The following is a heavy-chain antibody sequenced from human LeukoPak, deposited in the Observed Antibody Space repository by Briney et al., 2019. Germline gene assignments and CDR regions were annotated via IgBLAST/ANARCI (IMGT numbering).Heavy chain of an antibody. CDR1: GYTSTSYG. V-gene: IGHV1-18*01. D-gene: IGHD2-8*02. J-gene: IGHJ3*02. CDR3: ARDLVPRENDAFDI. CDR2: ISAYNGNT. Sequence: ASVKVSCKASGYTSTSYGISWVRQAPGQGLEWMGWISAYNGNTNYAQKLQGRVTMTTDTSTSTAYMELRSLRSDDTAVYYCARDLVPRENDAFDIWGQGTMVTVSS.